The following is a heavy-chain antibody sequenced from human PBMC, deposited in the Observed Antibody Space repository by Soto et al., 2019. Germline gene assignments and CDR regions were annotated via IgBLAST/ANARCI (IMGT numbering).Heavy chain of an antibody. Sequence: SETLSLTCTVSGGSISSYYWSWIRQPPGKGLEWIGYIYYSGSTNYNPSLKSRVTISVDTSKNQFSLKLSSVTAADTAVYYCARLGAFYQSLDSWGQGTLVTVSS. V-gene: IGHV4-59*08. D-gene: IGHD3-3*02. CDR2: IYYSGST. CDR3: ARLGAFYQSLDS. J-gene: IGHJ5*01. CDR1: GGSISSYY.